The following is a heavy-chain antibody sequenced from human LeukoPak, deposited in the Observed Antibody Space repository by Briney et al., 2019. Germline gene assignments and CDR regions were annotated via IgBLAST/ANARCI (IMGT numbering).Heavy chain of an antibody. J-gene: IGHJ4*02. CDR1: GFTFSTYG. CDR3: AKAAYILTGYYHFDY. D-gene: IGHD3-9*01. V-gene: IGHV3-30*02. Sequence: PGGSLRLSCATSGFTFSTYGMHWVRQAPGKGLEWVAIIWSDGSEKFYADSVRGRFTISRDNSKNTLYLQMNSLRAEDTALYYCAKAAYILTGYYHFDYWGQGTLVTVSS. CDR2: IWSDGSEK.